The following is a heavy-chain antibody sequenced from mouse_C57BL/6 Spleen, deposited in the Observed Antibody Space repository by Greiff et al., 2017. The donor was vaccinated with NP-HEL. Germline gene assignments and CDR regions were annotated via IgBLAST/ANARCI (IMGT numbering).Heavy chain of an antibody. D-gene: IGHD2-1*01. Sequence: EVQLKESGPELVKPGASVKIPCKASGYTFTDYNMDWVKQSHGKSLEWIGDINPNNGGSIYNQKFKGKATLTVDKSSSTAYMELRSLTSEDTAVYYCAREGAYGNYALFAYWGQGTLVTVSA. CDR3: AREGAYGNYALFAY. V-gene: IGHV1-18*01. CDR1: GYTFTDYN. J-gene: IGHJ3*01. CDR2: INPNNGGS.